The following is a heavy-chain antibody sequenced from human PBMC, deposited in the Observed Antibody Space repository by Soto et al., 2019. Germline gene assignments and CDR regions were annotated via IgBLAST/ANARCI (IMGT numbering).Heavy chain of an antibody. CDR3: ARDSSSWSYYYYYYGMDV. Sequence: PVGSLRLSCAVSGFTFSSYWMSWVRQAPGKGLEWVANIKQDGSEKYYVDSVKGRFTISRDNAKNSLYLQMNSLRAEDTAVYYCARDSSSWSYYYYYYGMDVWGQGTTVTVSS. CDR1: GFTFSSYW. D-gene: IGHD6-13*01. J-gene: IGHJ6*02. V-gene: IGHV3-7*01. CDR2: IKQDGSEK.